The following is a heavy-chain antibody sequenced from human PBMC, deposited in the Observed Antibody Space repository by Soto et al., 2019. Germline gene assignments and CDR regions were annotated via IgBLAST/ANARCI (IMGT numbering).Heavy chain of an antibody. CDR1: GYTLTELS. V-gene: IGHV1-24*01. J-gene: IGHJ4*02. CDR3: ATVWGVYGDFTRPLYYFDY. CDR2: FDPEDGET. Sequence: ASVKVSCKVSGYTLTELSMHWVRQAPGKGLEWMGGFDPEDGETIYAQKFQGRVTMTEDTSTDTAYMELSSLRSEDTAVYYCATVWGVYGDFTRPLYYFDYWGQGTLVTVSS. D-gene: IGHD4-17*01.